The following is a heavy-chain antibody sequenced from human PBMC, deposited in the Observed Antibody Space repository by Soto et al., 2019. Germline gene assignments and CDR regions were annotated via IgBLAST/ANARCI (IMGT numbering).Heavy chain of an antibody. V-gene: IGHV4-61*01. CDR2: IYYSGST. CDR1: GGSVSSGSYY. Sequence: QVQLQESGPGLVKPSETLSLTCTVSGGSVSSGSYYWSWIRQPPGKGLEWIGYIYYSGSTKYNPSVKSRATISVDTSKNQFYLKLSSVTAADTAVYYCARDEGSSGWYWGMDVWGQGTTVIVSS. CDR3: ARDEGSSGWYWGMDV. D-gene: IGHD6-19*01. J-gene: IGHJ6*02.